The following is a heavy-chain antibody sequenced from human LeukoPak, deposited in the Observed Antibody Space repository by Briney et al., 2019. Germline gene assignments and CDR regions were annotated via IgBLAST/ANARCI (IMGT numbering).Heavy chain of an antibody. CDR1: GFTFSSYG. Sequence: PGRSLRLSCAASGFTFSSYGMHWVRQAPGKGLEWVAVIWYDGSNKYYADSVKGRFTISRDNSKNTLYLQMNSLRAEDTAVYYCARSGYSGCLDLWGQGTLVTVSS. CDR3: ARSGYSGCLDL. J-gene: IGHJ5*02. D-gene: IGHD5-12*01. V-gene: IGHV3-33*01. CDR2: IWYDGSNK.